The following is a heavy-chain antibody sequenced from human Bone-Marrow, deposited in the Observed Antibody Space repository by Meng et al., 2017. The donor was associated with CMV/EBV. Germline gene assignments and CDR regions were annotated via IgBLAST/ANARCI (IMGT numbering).Heavy chain of an antibody. V-gene: IGHV1-8*02. CDR1: GYTFTGHY. Sequence: ASVKVSCKASGYTFTGHYMHWVRQAPGQGLEWMGWMNPNSGNTGYAQKFQGRVTMTRNTSISTAYMELSSLRAEDTAVYYCARGSLYSSSWWAPFDYWGQGTLVTVSS. J-gene: IGHJ4*02. D-gene: IGHD6-13*01. CDR2: MNPNSGNT. CDR3: ARGSLYSSSWWAPFDY.